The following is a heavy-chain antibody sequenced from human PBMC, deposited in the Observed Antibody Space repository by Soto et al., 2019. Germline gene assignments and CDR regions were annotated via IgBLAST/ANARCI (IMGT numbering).Heavy chain of an antibody. CDR3: ARDLRFLECLPLHYYYYGMDV. V-gene: IGHV1-18*04. CDR2: ISAYNGNT. D-gene: IGHD3-3*01. Sequence: ASVKVSCKASGYTFTSYGISWVRQAPGQGLEWMGWISAYNGNTNYAQKLQGRVTMTTDTSTSTAYMELRSLRSDDTAVYYCARDLRFLECLPLHYYYYGMDVWGQGTTVTVSS. CDR1: GYTFTSYG. J-gene: IGHJ6*02.